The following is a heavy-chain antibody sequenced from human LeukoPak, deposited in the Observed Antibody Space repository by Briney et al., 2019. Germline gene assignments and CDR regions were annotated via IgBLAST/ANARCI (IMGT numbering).Heavy chain of an antibody. CDR1: GGSISSSRYY. Sequence: SETLSLTCTVSGGSISSSRYYWGWIRQPPGKGLEWIGSIYYSGSTYYNPSLKSRVTISVDTSKNQFSLNLSSVTAADTAVYYCARDGDSGYLAFDSWGQGTLVTVSS. D-gene: IGHD5-12*01. CDR2: IYYSGST. CDR3: ARDGDSGYLAFDS. J-gene: IGHJ4*02. V-gene: IGHV4-39*07.